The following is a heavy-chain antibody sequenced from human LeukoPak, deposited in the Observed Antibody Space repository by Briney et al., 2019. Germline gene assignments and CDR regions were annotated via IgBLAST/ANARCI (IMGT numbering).Heavy chain of an antibody. CDR3: ARLPLRGGSYYFSY. D-gene: IGHD1-26*01. CDR2: IYYSGST. V-gene: IGHV4-39*01. J-gene: IGHJ4*02. Sequence: KSSETLSLTCTVSGGSISSSSYYWGWIRQPPGKGLEWIGSIYYSGSTYYNPSLKSRVTMSVDTSKNQFSLKLSSVTAADTAVYYCARLPLRGGSYYFSYWGQGTLVTVSS. CDR1: GGSISSSSYY.